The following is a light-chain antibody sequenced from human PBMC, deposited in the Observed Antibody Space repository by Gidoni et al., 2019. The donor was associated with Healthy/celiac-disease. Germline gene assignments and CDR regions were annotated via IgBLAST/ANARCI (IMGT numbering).Light chain of an antibody. CDR3: QQRSNWPPA. J-gene: IGKJ2*01. V-gene: IGKV3-11*01. CDR1: QSVSSY. Sequence: EIVLTQSPATLSLSPGERATLSCRASQSVSSYFAWYQHKPGQAPRLLIYDASNRATGIPARFRGSGSGTDFTLTISSREPEDVAVYYCQQRSNWPPACGQGTKLEIK. CDR2: DAS.